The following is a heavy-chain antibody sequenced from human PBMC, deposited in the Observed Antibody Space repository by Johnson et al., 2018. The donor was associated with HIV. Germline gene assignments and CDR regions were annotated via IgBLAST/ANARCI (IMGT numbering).Heavy chain of an antibody. CDR1: GFTFSSYG. V-gene: IGHV3-30*03. J-gene: IGHJ3*02. CDR3: ARERITGTTRAFDI. D-gene: IGHD1-7*01. Sequence: VQLVESGGGVARPGGSLRLSCAASGFTFSSYGMHWVRQAPGKGLEWVAVISYDGSNKYYADSVKGRFTISRDNSKNTLYLQMNSLRAEDTAVYYCARERITGTTRAFDIWGQGTMVTVSS. CDR2: ISYDGSNK.